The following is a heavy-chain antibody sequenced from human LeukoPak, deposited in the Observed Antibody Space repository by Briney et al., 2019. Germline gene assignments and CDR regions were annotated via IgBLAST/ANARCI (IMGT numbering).Heavy chain of an antibody. Sequence: ASVKVSCKASGYTFTSYDINWVRQAPGQGLEWMGWINPNSGGTNYAQKFQGRVTMTRDTSISTAYMELSRLRSDDTAVYYCARGVSVVVPAAIAYWGQGTLVTVSS. D-gene: IGHD2-2*01. CDR3: ARGVSVVVPAAIAY. CDR1: GYTFTSYD. J-gene: IGHJ4*02. V-gene: IGHV1-2*02. CDR2: INPNSGGT.